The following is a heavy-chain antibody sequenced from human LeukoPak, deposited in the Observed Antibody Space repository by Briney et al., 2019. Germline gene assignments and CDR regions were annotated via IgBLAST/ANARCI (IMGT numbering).Heavy chain of an antibody. D-gene: IGHD4-17*01. CDR2: IYYSGST. CDR3: ARASYGDGAFDI. Sequence: SEILSLTCTVSGGSISSYYWSWIRQPPGKGLEWIGYIYYSGSTYYNPSLKSRVTISVDTSKNQFSLKLSSVTAADTAVYYCARASYGDGAFDIWGQGTMVTVSS. CDR1: GGSISSYY. V-gene: IGHV4-30-4*08. J-gene: IGHJ3*02.